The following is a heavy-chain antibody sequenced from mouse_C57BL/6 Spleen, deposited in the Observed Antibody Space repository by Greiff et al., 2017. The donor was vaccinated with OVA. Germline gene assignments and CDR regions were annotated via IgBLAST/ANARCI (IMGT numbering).Heavy chain of an antibody. CDR2: IYPGDGDT. V-gene: IGHV1-80*01. Sequence: QVQLTESGAELVKPGASVKISCKASGYAFSSYWMNWVKQRPGKGLEWLGQIYPGDGDTNYNGKFKGKATLTADKSSSAAYMQLSSLTSEDSAVYFCASAYDYDYGFAYWGQGTLVTVSA. J-gene: IGHJ3*01. D-gene: IGHD2-4*01. CDR1: GYAFSSYW. CDR3: ASAYDYDYGFAY.